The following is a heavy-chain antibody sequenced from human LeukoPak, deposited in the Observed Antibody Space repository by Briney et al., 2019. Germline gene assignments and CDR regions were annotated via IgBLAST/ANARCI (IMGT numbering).Heavy chain of an antibody. D-gene: IGHD3-3*01. V-gene: IGHV1-2*06. CDR2: INPNSGGT. CDR1: GYTFTGYY. J-gene: IGHJ3*02. Sequence: ASVKVSCKASGYTFTGYYMHWVRQAPGQGLEGMGRINPNSGGTNYAQKFQGRVTMTRDTSISTAYMELSRLRSDDTAVYYCARALDWVTIFGVVTNHAFDIWGQGTMVTVSS. CDR3: ARALDWVTIFGVVTNHAFDI.